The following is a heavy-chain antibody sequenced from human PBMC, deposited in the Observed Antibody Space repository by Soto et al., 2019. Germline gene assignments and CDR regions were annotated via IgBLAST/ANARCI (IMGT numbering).Heavy chain of an antibody. D-gene: IGHD5-18*01. J-gene: IGHJ5*02. Sequence: SETLSLTCAVSGGSIGSGGYSWSWIRQPPGKGLEWIGYIYHSGSTYYNPSLKSRVTISVDRSKNQFSLKLSSVTAADTAVYYCASGRGDSYGLISWGQGTLVTVSS. CDR3: ASGRGDSYGLIS. CDR1: GGSIGSGGYS. V-gene: IGHV4-30-2*01. CDR2: IYHSGST.